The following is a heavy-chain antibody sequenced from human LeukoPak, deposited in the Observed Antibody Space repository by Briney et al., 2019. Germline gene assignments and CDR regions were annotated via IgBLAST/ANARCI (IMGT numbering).Heavy chain of an antibody. V-gene: IGHV4-59*08. CDR1: GGSISSYY. D-gene: IGHD5-12*01. J-gene: IGHJ4*02. Sequence: PSETLSLTCTVSGGSISSYYWSWIRQPPGEGLEWIGYIYYSGSTNYNPSLKSRVTISVDTSKNQFSLKLSSVTAADTAVYYCARRGYSGYLDYWGQGTLVTVSS. CDR2: IYYSGST. CDR3: ARRGYSGYLDY.